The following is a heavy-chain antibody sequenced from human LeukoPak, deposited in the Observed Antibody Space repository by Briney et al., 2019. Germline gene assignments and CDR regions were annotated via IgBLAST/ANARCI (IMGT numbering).Heavy chain of an antibody. CDR3: VRGGNVAAAHFDY. CDR1: GFIFTDYW. CDR2: IKEDGSEK. Sequence: GGSLRLSCAASGFIFTDYWMYWVRQAPGRGLAWVANIKEDGSEKNYVDSVKGRFTISRDNAKNSLYLQMNSLRVEDTAVYYCVRGGNVAAAHFDYWGQGTLVTVSS. J-gene: IGHJ4*02. D-gene: IGHD6-25*01. V-gene: IGHV3-7*04.